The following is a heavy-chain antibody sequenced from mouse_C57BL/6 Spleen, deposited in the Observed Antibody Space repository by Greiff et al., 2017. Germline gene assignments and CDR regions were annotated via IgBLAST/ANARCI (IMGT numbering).Heavy chain of an antibody. CDR3: ARNYGNYAPYFDY. CDR2: INPGSGGT. V-gene: IGHV1-54*01. CDR1: GYAFTNYL. D-gene: IGHD2-1*01. J-gene: IGHJ2*01. Sequence: QVQLQQSGAELVRPGTSVKVSCKASGYAFTNYLIEWVKQRPGQGLEWIGVINPGSGGTNYNEKFKGKATLTADKSSSTAYMQLSSLTSEDSAVYFCARNYGNYAPYFDYWGQGTTLTVSS.